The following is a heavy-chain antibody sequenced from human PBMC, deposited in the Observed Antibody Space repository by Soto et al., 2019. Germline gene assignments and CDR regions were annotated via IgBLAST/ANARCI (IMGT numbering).Heavy chain of an antibody. CDR3: ARPNLSGSYYAFDI. Sequence: SETLSLTCTVSGGSISSSSYYWGWIRQPPGKGLEWIGSIYYSGSTYYNPSLKSRVTISVDTSKNQFSLKLSSVTAADTAVYYCARPNLSGSYYAFDIWGQGTMVTVSS. CDR1: GGSISSSSYY. V-gene: IGHV4-39*01. J-gene: IGHJ3*02. CDR2: IYYSGST. D-gene: IGHD1-26*01.